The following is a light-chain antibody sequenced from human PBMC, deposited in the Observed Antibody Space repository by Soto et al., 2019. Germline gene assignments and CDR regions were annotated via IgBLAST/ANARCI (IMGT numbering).Light chain of an antibody. Sequence: EIVLTQSPGTLSLSPGERATLSCRASQAISSTYLTWYQQKPGQAPRLLIYGASSRATAIPDRFSGRGSGTDFTLTISRLEPEDFAVYYCQQRNIWPPVTFGQGTRLEIK. CDR1: QAISSTY. J-gene: IGKJ5*01. CDR2: GAS. V-gene: IGKV3D-20*02. CDR3: QQRNIWPPVT.